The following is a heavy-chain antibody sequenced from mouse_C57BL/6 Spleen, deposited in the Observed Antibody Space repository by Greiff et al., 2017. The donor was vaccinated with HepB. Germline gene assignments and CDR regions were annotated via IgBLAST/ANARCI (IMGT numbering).Heavy chain of an antibody. CDR3: TRGHYYGSRLGDYFDY. CDR1: GYTFTDYE. J-gene: IGHJ2*01. CDR2: IDPETGGT. Sequence: VQLQQSGAELVRPGASVTLSCKASGYTFTDYEMHWVKQTPVHGLEWIGAIDPETGGTAYNQKFKGKAILTADKSSSTAYMELRSLTSEDSAVYYCTRGHYYGSRLGDYFDYWGQGTTLTVSS. D-gene: IGHD1-1*01. V-gene: IGHV1-15*01.